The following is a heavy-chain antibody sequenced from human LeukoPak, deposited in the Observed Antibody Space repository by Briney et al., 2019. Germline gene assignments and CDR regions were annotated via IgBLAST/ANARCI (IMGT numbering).Heavy chain of an antibody. CDR3: ARLHYDIHYDSSGYYYFDY. V-gene: IGHV4-34*01. CDR1: GGSFSGYY. D-gene: IGHD3-22*01. CDR2: INHSGST. J-gene: IGHJ4*02. Sequence: SETLSLTCAVYGGSFSGYYWSWIRQPPGKGLEWIGEINHSGSTNYNPSLKSRVTISVDTSKNQFSLKLSSVTAADTAVYYCARLHYDIHYDSSGYYYFDYWGQGTLVTVSS.